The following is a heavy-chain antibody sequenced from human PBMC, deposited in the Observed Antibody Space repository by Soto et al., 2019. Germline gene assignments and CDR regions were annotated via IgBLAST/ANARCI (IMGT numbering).Heavy chain of an antibody. D-gene: IGHD3-3*02. CDR2: ISSSSSYI. J-gene: IGHJ6*02. CDR3: ARDIRGVKTIPIHYGMDV. CDR1: GFPFSSYS. Sequence: GGSLRLSCAASGFPFSSYSMNWVRPAPGKGLEWVSSISSSSSYIYYADSVKGRFTISRDNAKNSLYLQMNSLRAEDTAVYYCARDIRGVKTIPIHYGMDVWGQGTTVTVSS. V-gene: IGHV3-21*01.